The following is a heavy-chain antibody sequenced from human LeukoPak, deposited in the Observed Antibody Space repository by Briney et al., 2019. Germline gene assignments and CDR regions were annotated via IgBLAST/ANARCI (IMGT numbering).Heavy chain of an antibody. Sequence: PGRSLRLSCAPSGFTFSIYGMHWVRHAPPKGLECVAVISDDVRNKYYTDAVKSGFTISRDNSKNTMYLQMNSLRAEDTAVYYCAKDWSGGWALDYWGQGTLVTVSS. J-gene: IGHJ4*02. V-gene: IGHV3-30*18. CDR1: GFTFSIYG. CDR2: ISDDVRNK. D-gene: IGHD3-3*01. CDR3: AKDWSGGWALDY.